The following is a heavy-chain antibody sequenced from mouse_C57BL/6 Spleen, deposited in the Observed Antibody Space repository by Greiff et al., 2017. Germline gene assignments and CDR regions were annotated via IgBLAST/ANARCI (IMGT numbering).Heavy chain of an antibody. CDR1: GYAFTNYL. CDR3: ALDSSGYLYYFDY. Sequence: QVHVKQSGAELVRPGTSVKVSCKASGYAFTNYLIEWVKQRPGQGLEWIGVINPGSGGTNYNEKFKGKATLTADKSSSTAYMQLSSLTSEDSAVYFCALDSSGYLYYFDYWGQGTTLTVSS. D-gene: IGHD3-2*02. V-gene: IGHV1-54*01. J-gene: IGHJ2*01. CDR2: INPGSGGT.